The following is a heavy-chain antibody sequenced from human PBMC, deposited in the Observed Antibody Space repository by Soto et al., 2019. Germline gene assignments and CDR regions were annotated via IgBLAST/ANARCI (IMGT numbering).Heavy chain of an antibody. CDR3: ARDTYYYDTSGYYYAN. V-gene: IGHV3-30*03. CDR1: GFTFSDHY. CDR2: ISSDGGNK. Sequence: GGSLRLSCAASGFTFSDHYMDWVRQAPGKGLEWVALISSDGGNKYYADSVKGRFTISRDNSKNTLFLQMNSLRAEDAAVYYCARDTYYYDTSGYYYANWGLGTLVTVSS. D-gene: IGHD3-22*01. J-gene: IGHJ4*02.